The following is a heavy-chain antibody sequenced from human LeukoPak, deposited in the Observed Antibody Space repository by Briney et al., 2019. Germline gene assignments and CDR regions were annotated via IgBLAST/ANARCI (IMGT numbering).Heavy chain of an antibody. Sequence: PGGSLRLSCAASGXTFSRFWVHWVRQAPGKGLVWVSRINSDGSDTTYADSVKGRFTISKDNAKNTLYLEMNNLRAGDTAVYYCGREDRFGYNYAYGMDVWGQGTTVTVSS. D-gene: IGHD5-18*01. CDR2: INSDGSDT. CDR1: GXTFSRFW. CDR3: GREDRFGYNYAYGMDV. V-gene: IGHV3-74*01. J-gene: IGHJ6*02.